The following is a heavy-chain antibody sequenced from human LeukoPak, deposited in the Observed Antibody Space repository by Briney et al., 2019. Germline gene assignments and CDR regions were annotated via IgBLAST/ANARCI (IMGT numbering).Heavy chain of an antibody. D-gene: IGHD5-24*01. Sequence: SETLSLTCAVYGGSFSGYYWSWIRQPPGKGLEWIGEINHSGSTNYNPSLKSRVTILVDTSKNQFSLKLSSVTAADTAVYYCARVSGATITTYYGIDVWGQGTTVTVSS. V-gene: IGHV4-34*01. CDR3: ARVSGATITTYYGIDV. CDR1: GGSFSGYY. J-gene: IGHJ6*02. CDR2: INHSGST.